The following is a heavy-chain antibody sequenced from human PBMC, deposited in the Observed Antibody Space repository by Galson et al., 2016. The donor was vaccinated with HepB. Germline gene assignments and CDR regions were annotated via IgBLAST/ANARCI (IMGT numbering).Heavy chain of an antibody. V-gene: IGHV4-34*01. CDR2: INHVGFT. CDR1: DGPLSGYY. CDR3: ARGRLPQAHLDR. J-gene: IGHJ5*02. D-gene: IGHD5-12*01. Sequence: ETLSLTCAVYDGPLSGYYWTWIRQPPGQGLEWLGEINHVGFTNYNPSLKSRVTISVDTSSNHFSLQLTSATAADTAVYYCARGRLPQAHLDRWGQGTLVTVSS.